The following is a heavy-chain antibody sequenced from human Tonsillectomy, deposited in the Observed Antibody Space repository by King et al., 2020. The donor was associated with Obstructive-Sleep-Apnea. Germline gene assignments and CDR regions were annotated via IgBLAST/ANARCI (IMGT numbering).Heavy chain of an antibody. D-gene: IGHD3-10*01. CDR1: GFTLNTYW. CDR3: AKTGFITMFGVVTHFYYAMDV. V-gene: IGHV3-7*03. CDR2: IKQDGSEK. Sequence: VQLVESGGGLVQPGGSLRLSCAASGFTLNTYWMSWVRQAPGKGLEWVANIKQDGSEKYYVDSVKGRFTVSRDNAKNSLFLQMNSLRVEDTAVYYCAKTGFITMFGVVTHFYYAMDVWGQGTTVTVSS. J-gene: IGHJ6*02.